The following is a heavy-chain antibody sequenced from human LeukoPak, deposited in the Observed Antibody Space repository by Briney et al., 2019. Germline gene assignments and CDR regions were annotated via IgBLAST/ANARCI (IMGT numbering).Heavy chain of an antibody. CDR3: ARNATVTTRSEAFDI. V-gene: IGHV4-38-2*01. J-gene: IGHJ3*02. D-gene: IGHD4-17*01. CDR1: DFSISTGYY. Sequence: SETLSLTCAVSDFSISTGYYWGWIRQPPGKGLEWIGSIYHSGSTHYNPSLKSRITISIDTSKSQFSLELRSVTAADTAVYYCARNATVTTRSEAFDIWGQGTMLTASS. CDR2: IYHSGST.